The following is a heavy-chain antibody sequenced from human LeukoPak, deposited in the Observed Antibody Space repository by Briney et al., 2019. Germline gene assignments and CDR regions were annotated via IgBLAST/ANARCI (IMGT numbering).Heavy chain of an antibody. D-gene: IGHD3-9*01. J-gene: IGHJ6*02. V-gene: IGHV3-23*01. Sequence: GGSLRLSCAASGFTFSSYAMSWVRQAPGKGLEWVSAISGSGGSTYYADSVKGRFTISRDNSKNTLYLQMNSLRAEDTAVYYCAKSLGGDGDFDWRSNYYYGMDVWGQGTTVTVSS. CDR3: AKSLGGDGDFDWRSNYYYGMDV. CDR1: GFTFSSYA. CDR2: ISGSGGST.